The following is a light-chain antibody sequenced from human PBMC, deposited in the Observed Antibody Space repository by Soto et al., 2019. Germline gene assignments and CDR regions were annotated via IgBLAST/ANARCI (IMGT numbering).Light chain of an antibody. V-gene: IGLV4-69*01. CDR1: SGHSSYA. CDR2: LNSDGSH. J-gene: IGLJ3*02. Sequence: QLVLTQSPSASASLGASVKLTCTLSSGHSSYAIAWHQQQPEKGPRYLMKLNSDGSHSKGDGIPDRFSGSSSGAERYLTISSLRSEDEADYYCQTWGTGIRVFGGGTKVTVL. CDR3: QTWGTGIRV.